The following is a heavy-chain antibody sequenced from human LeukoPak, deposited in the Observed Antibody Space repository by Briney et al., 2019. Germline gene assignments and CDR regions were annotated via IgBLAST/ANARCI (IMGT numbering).Heavy chain of an antibody. CDR3: AREAGESLYQYYGMDV. CDR2: IKQDGGEK. V-gene: IGHV3-7*01. CDR1: GFTFSSYW. J-gene: IGHJ6*02. D-gene: IGHD3-10*01. Sequence: GGSLRLSCVASGFTFSSYWMSWVRQAPGKGLEWVANIKQDGGEKYYLDSVKGRFTISRDNAKNSLYLQMSSLRAEDTAVYYCAREAGESLYQYYGMDVWGQETTVTVSS.